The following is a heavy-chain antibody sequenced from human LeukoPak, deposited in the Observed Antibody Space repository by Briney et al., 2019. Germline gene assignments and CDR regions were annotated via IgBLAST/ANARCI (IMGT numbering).Heavy chain of an antibody. CDR2: TYFRSKWYN. Sequence: SQTLSLTCAISGDSVSSNNAAWNWIRQSPSRGFEWLGRTYFRSKWYNDYAASVKSRITVNPDTSKNHFSLQLGSVTPEDTAVYYCARTYGGNCDYWGQGTLVTVSS. CDR3: ARTYGGNCDY. J-gene: IGHJ4*02. CDR1: GDSVSSNNAA. V-gene: IGHV6-1*01. D-gene: IGHD4-23*01.